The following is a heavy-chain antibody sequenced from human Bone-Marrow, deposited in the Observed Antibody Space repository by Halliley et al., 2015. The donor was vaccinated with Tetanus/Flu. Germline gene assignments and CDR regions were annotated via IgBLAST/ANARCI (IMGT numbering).Heavy chain of an antibody. CDR2: DGNK. V-gene: IGHV3-53*01. CDR3: ARGGSSWSGGSYYYYYAMDV. D-gene: IGHD6-13*01. Sequence: DGNKYYADPMEGAFPISRDNSKNTLYLQMDSLRAEDTAVYYCARGGSSWSGGSYYYYYAMDVWGQGTTVTVSS. J-gene: IGHJ6*02.